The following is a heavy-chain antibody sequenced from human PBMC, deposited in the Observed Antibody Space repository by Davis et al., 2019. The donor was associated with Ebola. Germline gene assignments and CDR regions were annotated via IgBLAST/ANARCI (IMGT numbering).Heavy chain of an antibody. J-gene: IGHJ4*02. CDR1: GFSFSSYG. Sequence: GESLKISCAASGFSFSSYGMHWVRQAPGKGLEWVAFIRYDGSKKDYADSVKDRFTISRDNSKNTLYLQMNSLRAEDTAIYYCTKVLLVWGQGTLVTVSS. CDR2: IRYDGSKK. CDR3: TKVLLV. D-gene: IGHD3-10*01. V-gene: IGHV3-30*02.